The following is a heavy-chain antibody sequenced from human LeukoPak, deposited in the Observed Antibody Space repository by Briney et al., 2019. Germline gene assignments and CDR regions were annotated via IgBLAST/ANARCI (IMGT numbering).Heavy chain of an antibody. D-gene: IGHD3-3*01. J-gene: IGHJ5*02. CDR3: ARHIWMEDWNWFDP. CDR2: IYPGDSDT. CDR1: GYSSTSYW. Sequence: GESLKISCKGSGYSSTSYWIGWVRQMPGKGLEWTGIIYPGDSDTRYSPSFQGQVTISADKSISTAYLQWSSLKASDTAMYYCARHIWMEDWNWFDPWGQGTLVTVSS. V-gene: IGHV5-51*01.